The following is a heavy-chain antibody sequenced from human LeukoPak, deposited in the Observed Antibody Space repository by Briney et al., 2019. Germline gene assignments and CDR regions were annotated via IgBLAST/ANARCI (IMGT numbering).Heavy chain of an antibody. D-gene: IGHD1-26*01. CDR1: GYTFTSFG. CDR3: ARDFLEKIVGATFMVDY. CDR2: ISAYNGNT. J-gene: IGHJ4*02. V-gene: IGHV1-18*01. Sequence: ASVKVSCKASGYTFTSFGFNWMRQAPGQGLEWMGWISAYNGNTNYAQKLQGRVTMTTDTSTSTAYMELRSLRSDDTAVYYCARDFLEKIVGATFMVDYWGQGTLVTVSS.